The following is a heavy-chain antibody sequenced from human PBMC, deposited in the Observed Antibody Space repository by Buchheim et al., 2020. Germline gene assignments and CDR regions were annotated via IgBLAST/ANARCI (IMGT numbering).Heavy chain of an antibody. D-gene: IGHD3-10*01. CDR2: IFYSGST. J-gene: IGHJ5*02. CDR3: ARLWFGAHGRWFDP. Sequence: QVQLQESGPGLVKPSETLSLSCTVSGGSISSYYWSWIRQPPGKGLEWIGDIFYSGSTNYNPSLKSRVTISVDTSKNQFSLRLSSVTAADTAVYYCARLWFGAHGRWFDPWGQGTL. CDR1: GGSISSYY. V-gene: IGHV4-59*01.